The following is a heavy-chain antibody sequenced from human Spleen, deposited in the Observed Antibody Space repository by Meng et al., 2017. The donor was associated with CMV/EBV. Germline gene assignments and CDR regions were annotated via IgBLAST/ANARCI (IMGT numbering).Heavy chain of an antibody. J-gene: IGHJ4*02. CDR3: AKVYRGDFWSGPRGDFDY. CDR2: TRDDDTTK. Sequence: GESLKISCEASGFTFSTYGMHWVRQAPGKGLEWVAFTRDDDTTKYYADSVKGRFTISRDNSKNTLYLQMNSLRAEDTAVYYCAKVYRGDFWSGPRGDFDYWGQGTLVTVSS. D-gene: IGHD3-3*01. CDR1: GFTFSTYG. V-gene: IGHV3-30*02.